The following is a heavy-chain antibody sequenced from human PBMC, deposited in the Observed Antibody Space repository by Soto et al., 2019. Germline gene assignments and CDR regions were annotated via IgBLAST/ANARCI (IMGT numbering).Heavy chain of an antibody. D-gene: IGHD3-16*02. CDR3: ARRVDYVWGSYRYSPYFDY. Sequence: SETLSLTCIVSGGSISNYYWSWIRQPPGKGLEWIGYIYYSGSTNYNPSLQSRVTISVDTSKNQFSLKLSSVTAADTAVYYCARRVDYVWGSYRYSPYFDYWGQGTLVTVSS. CDR1: GGSISNYY. J-gene: IGHJ4*02. V-gene: IGHV4-59*01. CDR2: IYYSGST.